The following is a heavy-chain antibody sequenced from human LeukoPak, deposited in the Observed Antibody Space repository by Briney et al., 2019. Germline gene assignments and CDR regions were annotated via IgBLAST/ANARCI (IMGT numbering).Heavy chain of an antibody. Sequence: ASVKVSCKASGYTFTSYYMHWVRQAPGQGLEWMGIINPSGGSTSYAQKFQGRVTMTRDMSTSSVYMELSSLRSEDTAVYYCARGNINYYYFDYWGQGTLVTVSS. V-gene: IGHV1-46*01. CDR3: ARGNINYYYFDY. J-gene: IGHJ4*02. CDR1: GYTFTSYY. CDR2: INPSGGST. D-gene: IGHD1/OR15-1a*01.